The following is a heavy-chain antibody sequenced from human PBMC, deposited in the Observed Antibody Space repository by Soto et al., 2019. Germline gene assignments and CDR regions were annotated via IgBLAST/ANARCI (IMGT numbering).Heavy chain of an antibody. J-gene: IGHJ5*02. D-gene: IGHD1-1*01. CDR2: IYATGTT. CDR3: VRDGTKTLRDWFDP. Sequence: KASETLSLTCTVSGASISGFYWSWIRKCDGKGLEWIGRIYATGTTDYNPSLKSRFMMSVDTSKKQFSLKLRSVTAADTAVYYCVRDGTKTLRDWFDPWGQGISVTVSS. V-gene: IGHV4-4*07. CDR1: GASISGFY.